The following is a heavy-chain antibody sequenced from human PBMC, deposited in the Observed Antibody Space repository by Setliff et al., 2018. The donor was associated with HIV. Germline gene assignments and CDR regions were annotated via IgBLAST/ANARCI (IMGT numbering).Heavy chain of an antibody. CDR3: ARLTRITTAGH. Sequence: SETLSLTCTVTGGSISSGGFYWTWIRQHPGKGLEWIGYIYNTGSTYYNPSLKSRVTISVDTSKNQFSLKLNSVTAADTAVYYCARLTRITTAGHWGQGTLVTVSS. J-gene: IGHJ4*02. V-gene: IGHV4-31*03. CDR1: GGSISSGGFY. CDR2: IYNTGST. D-gene: IGHD6-13*01.